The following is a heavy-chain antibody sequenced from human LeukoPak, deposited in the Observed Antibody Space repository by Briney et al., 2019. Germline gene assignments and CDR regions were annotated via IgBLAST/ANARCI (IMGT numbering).Heavy chain of an antibody. CDR2: LSSSSTYV. V-gene: IGHV3-21*01. CDR1: GFTFSTYS. Sequence: GGSLRLSCAASGFTFSTYSMNWVRQAPGEGLGWVSSLSSSSTYVYYADSVKGRFTISRDNAKNSLYLQMNSLRAEDTAVYYCARVRCSGGGCFYNFDYWGQGSLVTVSS. CDR3: ARVRCSGGGCFYNFDY. J-gene: IGHJ4*02. D-gene: IGHD2-15*01.